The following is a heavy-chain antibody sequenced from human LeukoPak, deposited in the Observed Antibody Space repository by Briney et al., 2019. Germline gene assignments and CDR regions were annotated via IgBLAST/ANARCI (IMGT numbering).Heavy chain of an antibody. CDR3: AKERHTQYYFDY. Sequence: PGGSLRLSCAASGFTFSSYGMLWVRQAPGKGLEWVAFIRYDGSNTYYADSVKGRFTISRDNSKNTLYLQMNSLRAEDTAVYYCAKERHTQYYFDYWGQGTLVTVSS. V-gene: IGHV3-30*02. J-gene: IGHJ4*02. CDR1: GFTFSSYG. CDR2: IRYDGSNT.